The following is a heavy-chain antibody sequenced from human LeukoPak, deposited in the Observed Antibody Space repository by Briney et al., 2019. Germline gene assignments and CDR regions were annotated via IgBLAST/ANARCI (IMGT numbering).Heavy chain of an antibody. CDR3: AKTRHSSSWYPTTYYCYGMDV. CDR2: ISGSGGST. D-gene: IGHD6-13*01. Sequence: GGSLRLSCAASGFTFSSYAMSWVRQAPGKGLEWVSAISGSGGSTYYADSVKGRFTISRDNSKNTLYLQMNSLTAEDTAVYYCAKTRHSSSWYPTTYYCYGMDVWGQGTTVTVSS. CDR1: GFTFSSYA. V-gene: IGHV3-23*01. J-gene: IGHJ6*02.